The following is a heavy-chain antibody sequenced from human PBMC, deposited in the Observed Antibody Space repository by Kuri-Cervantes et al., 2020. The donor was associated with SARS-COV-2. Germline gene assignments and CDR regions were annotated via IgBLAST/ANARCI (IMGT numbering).Heavy chain of an antibody. CDR2: IYTSGST. Sequence: SETLSLTCTVSGGSISSGGYYWSWIRQPAGKGLEWIGRIYTSGSTNYNPSLKSRVTISVDTSKNQFSLKLSSVTAADTAVYYCARENSSFWFDPWGQGTLVTVSS. CDR1: GGSISSGGYY. CDR3: ARENSSFWFDP. D-gene: IGHD6-13*01. V-gene: IGHV4-61*02. J-gene: IGHJ5*02.